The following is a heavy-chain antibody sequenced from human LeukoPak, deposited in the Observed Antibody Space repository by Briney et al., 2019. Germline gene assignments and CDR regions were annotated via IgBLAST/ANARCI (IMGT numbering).Heavy chain of an antibody. CDR2: IYTSGST. V-gene: IGHV4-61*02. D-gene: IGHD3-3*01. J-gene: IGHJ6*03. CDR3: ASSPLKSGFWSGYYSAWGDTYYYYYMDV. Sequence: SQTLSLTCTVSGGSISSGSYYWSWIRQPAGKGLEWIGRIYTSGSTNYNPSLKSRVTISVDTSKNQFSLKLSSVTAADTAVYYCASSPLKSGFWSGYYSAWGDTYYYYYMDVWGKGTTVTVSS. CDR1: GGSISSGSYY.